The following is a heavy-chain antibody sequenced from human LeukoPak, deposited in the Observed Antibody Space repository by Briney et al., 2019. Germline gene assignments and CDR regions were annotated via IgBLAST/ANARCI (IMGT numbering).Heavy chain of an antibody. CDR3: ARDGVRQGYPPDY. V-gene: IGHV1-69*04. CDR2: IIPILGIA. Sequence: SVKVSCKASGGTFSSYAISWVRQAPGQGLEWMGRIIPILGIANYAQKLQGRVTMTTDTSTSTAYMELRSLRSDDTAVYYCARDGVRQGYPPDYWGQGTLVTVSS. J-gene: IGHJ4*02. CDR1: GGTFSSYA. D-gene: IGHD2-15*01.